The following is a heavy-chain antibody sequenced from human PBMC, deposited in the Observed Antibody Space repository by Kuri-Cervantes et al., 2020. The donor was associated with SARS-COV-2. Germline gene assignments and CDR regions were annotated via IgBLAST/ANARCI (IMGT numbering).Heavy chain of an antibody. J-gene: IGHJ6*02. Sequence: GESLKISCAASGFTFSSYGMHWVRQAPGKGLEWVAVISYDGSNKYYADSVKGRFTISRDNSKNTLYLQMNSLRAEDTAVYYCARERGSSGWEYYYYGMDVWGQGTTVTVSS. CDR1: GFTFSSYG. D-gene: IGHD6-19*01. CDR2: ISYDGSNK. CDR3: ARERGSSGWEYYYYGMDV. V-gene: IGHV3-30*03.